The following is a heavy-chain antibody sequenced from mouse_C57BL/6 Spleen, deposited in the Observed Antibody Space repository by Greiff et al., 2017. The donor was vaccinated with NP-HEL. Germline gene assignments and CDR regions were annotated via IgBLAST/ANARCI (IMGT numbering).Heavy chain of an antibody. Sequence: EVKLVESGEGLVKPGGSLKLSCAASGFTFSSYAMSWVRQTPEKRLEWVAYISSGGDYIYYADTVKGRFTISRDNARNTLCLQMSSLKSEDTAMYYCTRDYYGSSFSMDYWGQGTSVTVSS. CDR1: GFTFSSYA. CDR2: ISSGGDYI. D-gene: IGHD1-1*01. CDR3: TRDYYGSSFSMDY. J-gene: IGHJ4*01. V-gene: IGHV5-9-1*02.